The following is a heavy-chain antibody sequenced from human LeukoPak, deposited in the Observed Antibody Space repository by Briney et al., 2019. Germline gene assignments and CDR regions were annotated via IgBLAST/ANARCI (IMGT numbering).Heavy chain of an antibody. V-gene: IGHV3-48*04. CDR1: GFTFSGYI. D-gene: IGHD3-10*01. Sequence: AGAVRLSCAASGFTFSGYIMNWVRQAPGKGLEWVSFIDTSGNPIYYADSVKGRFTVSRENAKNSLYLQMNSLRAEDTAVYYCARDLWLDYWGQGTLVTVPS. CDR2: IDTSGNPI. CDR3: ARDLWLDY. J-gene: IGHJ4*02.